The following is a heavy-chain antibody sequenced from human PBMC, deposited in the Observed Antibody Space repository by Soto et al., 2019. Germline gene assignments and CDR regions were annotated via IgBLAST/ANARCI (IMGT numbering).Heavy chain of an antibody. D-gene: IGHD2-15*01. V-gene: IGHV4-34*01. Sequence: QVQLQQWGAGLLKPSETLSLTCAVYGGSFSGYYWSWIRQPPGKGLEWIGEINHSGRTNYNPSLKSRVTISVDTSKNQFSLKLSSVTAADTAVYYCARGSGYCSGGSCYYYYYGMDVWGQGTTVTVSS. CDR2: INHSGRT. J-gene: IGHJ6*02. CDR1: GGSFSGYY. CDR3: ARGSGYCSGGSCYYYYYGMDV.